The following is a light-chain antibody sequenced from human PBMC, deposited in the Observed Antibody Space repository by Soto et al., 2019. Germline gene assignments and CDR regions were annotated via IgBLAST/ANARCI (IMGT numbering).Light chain of an antibody. J-gene: IGLJ1*01. CDR3: CSYAGTYV. V-gene: IGLV2-11*01. Sequence: QSALTQPRSVSGSPGQSVTISCTGTSSYAGGYNSVSWYQHHPGKAPKLMVYDVTKRPSGVPDRFSGSKSGNTASLTISGLQAEDEADYYCCSYAGTYVFGTGTKVTVL. CDR1: SSYAGGYNS. CDR2: DVT.